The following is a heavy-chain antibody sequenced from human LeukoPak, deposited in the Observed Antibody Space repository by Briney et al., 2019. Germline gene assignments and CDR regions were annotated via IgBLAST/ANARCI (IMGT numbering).Heavy chain of an antibody. V-gene: IGHV4-59*01. CDR1: GGSKSRYY. CDR3: ASSYIAAGGTYDS. CDR2: IYYSGST. D-gene: IGHD6-13*01. J-gene: IGHJ4*02. Sequence: SETLSLTCTVSGGSKSRYYCRWLRQPPGKGLEWIGYIYYSGSTNYNPSLKSRVTISVDTSKNQFSLKLSSVTAADTAVYYCASSYIAAGGTYDSWGQRTLVTVSS.